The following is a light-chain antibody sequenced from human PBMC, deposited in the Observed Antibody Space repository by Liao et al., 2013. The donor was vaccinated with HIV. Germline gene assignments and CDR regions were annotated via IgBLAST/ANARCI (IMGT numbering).Light chain of an antibody. CDR2: QDT. CDR1: TLGNVY. J-gene: IGLJ3*02. CDR3: QAWDSSTGV. V-gene: IGLV3-1*01. Sequence: SSELTQPPSVSVSPGQTASITCSGDTLGNVYAAWYQQKPGQSPVLVIYQDTKRPSGIPERFSGSNSGNTATLTISGTQPMDEADYYCQAWDSSTGVFGGGTTLTVL.